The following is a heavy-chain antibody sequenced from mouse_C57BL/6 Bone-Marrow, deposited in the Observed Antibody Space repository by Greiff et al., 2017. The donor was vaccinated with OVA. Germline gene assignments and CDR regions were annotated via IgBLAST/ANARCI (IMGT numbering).Heavy chain of an antibody. CDR1: GYTFTSYW. D-gene: IGHD1-1*01. J-gene: IGHJ4*01. CDR3: ANLTTVASMDY. Sequence: QVQLQQSGAELAKPGASVKLSCKASGYTFTSYWMHLVKQRPGQGLEWIGYINPSSGYTKYNQKFKDKATLTADKSSSTAYMQLSSLTYEDSAVYYCANLTTVASMDYWGQGTSVTVSS. CDR2: INPSSGYT. V-gene: IGHV1-7*01.